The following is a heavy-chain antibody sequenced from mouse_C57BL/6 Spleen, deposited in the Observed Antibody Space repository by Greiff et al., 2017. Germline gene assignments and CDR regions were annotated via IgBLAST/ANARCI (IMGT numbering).Heavy chain of an antibody. D-gene: IGHD1-1*01. CDR2: IYPGSGNT. V-gene: IGHV1-76*01. CDR3: ARGRITTVEGYFDY. J-gene: IGHJ2*01. Sequence: QVQLKESGAELVRPGASVKLSCKASGYTFTDYYINWVKQRPGQGLEWIARIYPGSGNTYYNEKFKGKATLTAEKSSSTAYMQLSSLTSEDSAVYYCARGRITTVEGYFDYWGQGTTLTVSS. CDR1: GYTFTDYY.